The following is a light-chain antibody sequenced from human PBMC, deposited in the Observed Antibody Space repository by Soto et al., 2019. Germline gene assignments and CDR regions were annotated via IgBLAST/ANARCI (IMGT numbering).Light chain of an antibody. J-gene: IGKJ1*01. Sequence: AIRMTQSPSLLSASTGDRVTITCRASQGISSYLAWYQQKPGKAPKLLIYAASTLQSGVPSRFSGSGSGTDFTLTISCLQSEDFATYYCQQYYSYLRTFGQGTKVDIK. CDR1: QGISSY. V-gene: IGKV1-8*01. CDR2: AAS. CDR3: QQYYSYLRT.